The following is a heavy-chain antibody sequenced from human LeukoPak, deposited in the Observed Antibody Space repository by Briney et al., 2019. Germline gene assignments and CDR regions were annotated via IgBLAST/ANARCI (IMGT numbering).Heavy chain of an antibody. V-gene: IGHV4-39*07. CDR2: IYYSGST. Sequence: PSETLSLTCTVSGGSISSSGYYWGWIRQPPGKGLEWIGSIYYSGSTYYNPSLMSRVTMSVDTSQDQFSLKLSSVTAADTAVYFCATNYYDTRKPWDWGQGTLVTVSS. CDR1: GGSISSSGYY. D-gene: IGHD3-22*01. CDR3: ATNYYDTRKPWD. J-gene: IGHJ4*02.